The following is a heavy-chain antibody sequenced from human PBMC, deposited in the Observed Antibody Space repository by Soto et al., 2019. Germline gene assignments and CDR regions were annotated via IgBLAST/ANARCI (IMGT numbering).Heavy chain of an antibody. D-gene: IGHD2-2*01. CDR2: IWYDGSNK. CDR3: ARDRNIVVPEGIIRWGLPPVAPERSYNMDV. CDR1: GFTFSRYG. V-gene: IGHV3-33*01. Sequence: WGSLRLSCAVSGFTFSRYGMHWVRQAPGKGLEWVALIWYDGSNKYYIDSVKGRFTISRDNSKNTLFLEMNSLRAEDTAVYYCARDRNIVVPEGIIRWGLPPVAPERSYNMDVWGKGTTVTVSS. J-gene: IGHJ6*03.